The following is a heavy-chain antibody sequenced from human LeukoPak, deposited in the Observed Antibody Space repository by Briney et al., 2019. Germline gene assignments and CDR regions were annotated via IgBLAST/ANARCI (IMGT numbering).Heavy chain of an antibody. CDR3: ARDGNATYYYGSGSYYNLPTLDY. Sequence: SVKVSCKASGGTFSSYAISWVRQAPRQGLEWMGGIIPIFGTANYAQKFQGRVTITADESTSTAYMELSSLRSEDTAVYYCARDGNATYYYGSGSYYNLPTLDYWGQGTLVTVSS. D-gene: IGHD3-10*01. V-gene: IGHV1-69*01. J-gene: IGHJ4*02. CDR1: GGTFSSYA. CDR2: IIPIFGTA.